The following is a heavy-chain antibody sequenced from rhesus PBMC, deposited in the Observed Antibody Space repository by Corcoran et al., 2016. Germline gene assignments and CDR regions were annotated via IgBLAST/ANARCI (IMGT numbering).Heavy chain of an antibody. CDR1: GFTFCDHY. D-gene: IGHD1-44*02. CDR3: AGDMGYRAFDF. CDR2: ISYTGCST. J-gene: IGHJ3*01. Sequence: EVQLVESGGGLDKPGVSLRLSCAASGFTFCDHYMHWVRQASGKGLEWVSGISYTGCSTWYADSVKGRFTISRENAKNTLYRQMDSLRAEDTAVYYCAGDMGYRAFDFWGQGLRVTVSS. V-gene: IGHV3-59*01.